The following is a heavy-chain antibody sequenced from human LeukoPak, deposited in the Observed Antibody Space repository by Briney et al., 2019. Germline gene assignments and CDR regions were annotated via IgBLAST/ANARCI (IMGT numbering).Heavy chain of an antibody. CDR3: AVSASGYYYGIDY. J-gene: IGHJ4*02. Sequence: SETLSLTSAVYGGSFSGYYWSWIRQPQGKGLEWIGEINHSGSTNYNPSLKSRVNISVDRSKNQLSLKLSSVTAADTAVYYCAVSASGYYYGIDYWGQGTLVTVSS. CDR2: INHSGST. V-gene: IGHV4-34*01. D-gene: IGHD3-22*01. CDR1: GGSFSGYY.